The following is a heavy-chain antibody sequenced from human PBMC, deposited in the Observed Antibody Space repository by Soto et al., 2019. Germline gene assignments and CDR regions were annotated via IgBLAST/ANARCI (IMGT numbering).Heavy chain of an antibody. CDR2: ISPDGSKT. CDR3: ARGLLQVMVPFDH. V-gene: IGHV3-30-3*01. J-gene: IGHJ4*02. CDR1: GFNFNSYT. Sequence: QVQLVESGGGVVQPGRSLRLSCAASGFNFNSYTFNWVRQAPSKGLEWVAMISPDGSKTNYADALKGRFTISRDNSNNKVFLQMNSLTTEDSAIYFCARGLLQVMVPFDHWGQGTLVTVS. D-gene: IGHD2-21*02.